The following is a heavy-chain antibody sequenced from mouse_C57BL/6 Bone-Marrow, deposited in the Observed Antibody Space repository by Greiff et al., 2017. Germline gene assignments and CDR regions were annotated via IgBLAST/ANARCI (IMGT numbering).Heavy chain of an antibody. J-gene: IGHJ3*01. D-gene: IGHD2-4*01. CDR3: TLDFPWFAY. CDR2: IDPANGNT. CDR1: GFNIKNTY. Sequence: EVQRVESVAELVRPGASVKLSCTASGFNIKNTYMHWVKQRPEQGLEWIGRIDPANGNTKYAPKFQGKATLTADTSSNTDYLQLSRLTSEDTAIYYCTLDFPWFAYWGQGTLVTVSA. V-gene: IGHV14-3*01.